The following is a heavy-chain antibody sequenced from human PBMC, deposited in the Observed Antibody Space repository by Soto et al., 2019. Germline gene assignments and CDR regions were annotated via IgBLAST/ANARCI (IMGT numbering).Heavy chain of an antibody. V-gene: IGHV3-21*01. D-gene: IGHD6-13*01. Sequence: GGSLRLSCAASGFTFSSYSMNWVRQAPGRGLEWVSSISSSSSYIYYADSVKGRFTISRDNAKNSLYLQMNSLRAEDTAVYYCARDQLSSSWDYYYYYGMDVWGQGTTVTVSS. CDR2: ISSSSSYI. J-gene: IGHJ6*02. CDR3: ARDQLSSSWDYYYYYGMDV. CDR1: GFTFSSYS.